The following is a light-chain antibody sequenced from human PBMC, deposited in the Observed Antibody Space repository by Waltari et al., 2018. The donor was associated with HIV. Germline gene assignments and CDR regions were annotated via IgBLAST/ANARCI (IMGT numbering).Light chain of an antibody. CDR3: QQYNNWPPNT. CDR1: QTVSTK. V-gene: IGKV3-15*01. CDR2: GAS. Sequence: VMTQPPATLSVPPVERVTLSCRASQTVSTKLAWYQQKPGQAPRLLIYGASTRAPGLPARFSGSGSGTEFTLTISNLQSEDSAVYYCQQYNNWPPNTFGQGTKLEIK. J-gene: IGKJ2*01.